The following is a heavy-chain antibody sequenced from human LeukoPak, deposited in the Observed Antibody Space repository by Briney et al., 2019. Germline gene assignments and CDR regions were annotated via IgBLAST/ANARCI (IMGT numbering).Heavy chain of an antibody. CDR2: IKEDGSEK. D-gene: IGHD6-19*01. CDR1: GFTFSRYG. J-gene: IGHJ3*02. V-gene: IGHV3-7*03. Sequence: GRSLRLSCAASGFTFSRYGMHWVRQAPGKGLECVANIKEDGSEKYYMDSVKGRFTIPRDNAKNSVYLEMSSLRAEDTAVYYCAVAGSGAFDIWGQGTMVTISS. CDR3: AVAGSGAFDI.